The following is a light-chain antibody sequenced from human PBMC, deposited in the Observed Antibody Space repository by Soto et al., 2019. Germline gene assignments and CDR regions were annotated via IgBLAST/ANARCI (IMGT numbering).Light chain of an antibody. CDR1: QSVSSSY. Sequence: EIVLTQSPGTLSLSPGERATLSCRASQSVSSSYLAWYQQKPGQAPRLLIYGASSRATSIPDRFSGSGSGTDFPLTIRRLEPEDFAMYYCQQYGSSLFTFGPGTKVDIK. J-gene: IGKJ3*01. CDR3: QQYGSSLFT. CDR2: GAS. V-gene: IGKV3-20*01.